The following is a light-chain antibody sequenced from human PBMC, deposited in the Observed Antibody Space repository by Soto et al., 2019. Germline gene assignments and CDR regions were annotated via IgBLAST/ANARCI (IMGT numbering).Light chain of an antibody. Sequence: NFMLTQPHSVSESPGKTVTISCTRSSGNIATNYVQWYQHRPGSAPTTVIYEDDQRPSGVPDRFSGSIDSSSNSASLTISGLKTEDEADYYCQSYDSSNVVFGGGTQLTVL. J-gene: IGLJ2*01. CDR2: EDD. CDR3: QSYDSSNVV. CDR1: SGNIATNY. V-gene: IGLV6-57*04.